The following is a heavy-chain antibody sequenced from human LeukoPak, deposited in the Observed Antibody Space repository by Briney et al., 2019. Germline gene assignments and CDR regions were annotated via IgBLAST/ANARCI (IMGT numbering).Heavy chain of an antibody. J-gene: IGHJ6*03. V-gene: IGHV3-43*01. Sequence: GGSLRLSCAASGFTFDDYPMFWVRQAPGKGLEWVSLITWDGRTKFYADSVKGRFTISRDNSKMSVFLEMDSLRAEDTDLYYCAHALSVLTGGNPRNYYYHYMDVWGKGTTVIVSS. D-gene: IGHD4-23*01. CDR1: GFTFDDYP. CDR2: ITWDGRTK. CDR3: AHALSVLTGGNPRNYYYHYMDV.